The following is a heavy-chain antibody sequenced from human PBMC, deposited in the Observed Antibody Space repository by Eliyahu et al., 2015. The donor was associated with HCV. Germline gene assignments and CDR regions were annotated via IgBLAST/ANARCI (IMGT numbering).Heavy chain of an antibody. CDR2: IDTGGDT. D-gene: IGHD3-22*01. V-gene: IGHV3-13*01. CDR3: ARSHPFFYDSSAYYYESDAFDM. J-gene: IGHJ3*02. Sequence: VRQAAGKGLEWVSTIDTGGDTYYTGSVKGRFTISRDAAKNSFYLQMSSLRVGDTAIYYCARSHPFFYDSSAYYYESDAFDMWGQGTMVTVSS.